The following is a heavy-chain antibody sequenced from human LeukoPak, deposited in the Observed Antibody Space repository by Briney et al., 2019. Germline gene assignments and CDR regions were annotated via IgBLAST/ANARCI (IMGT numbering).Heavy chain of an antibody. D-gene: IGHD2-2*01. CDR1: GGTFSIYA. CDR2: IIPILGIA. J-gene: IGHJ6*03. V-gene: IGHV1-69*04. CDR3: ARDLGVVPARTGLYYYYYYMDV. Sequence: GASVKVSCKASGGTFSIYAISWVRQAPGQGLEWMGRIIPILGIANYAQKFQGRVTITADKSTSTAYMELSSLRSEDTAVYYCARDLGVVPARTGLYYYYYYMDVWGKGTTVTVSS.